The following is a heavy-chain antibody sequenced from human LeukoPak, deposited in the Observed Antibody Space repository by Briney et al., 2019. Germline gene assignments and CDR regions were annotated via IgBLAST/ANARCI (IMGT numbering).Heavy chain of an antibody. CDR3: ARGINPDLLWFGENPFDY. V-gene: IGHV6-1*01. CDR2: TYYRSKWYN. CDR1: GDSVSSNSAA. Sequence: SQTLSLTCAISGDSVSSNSAAWNWIRQSPSRGLEWLGRTYYRSKWYNDYAVSVKSRITINPDTSKNQFSLQLNSVTPEDTAVYYCARGINPDLLWFGENPFDYWGQGTLVTVSS. J-gene: IGHJ4*02. D-gene: IGHD3-10*01.